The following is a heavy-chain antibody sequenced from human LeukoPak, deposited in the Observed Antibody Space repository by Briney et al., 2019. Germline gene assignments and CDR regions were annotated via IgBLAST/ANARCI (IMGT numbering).Heavy chain of an antibody. CDR3: ANLSRGWPGGAFHI. Sequence: SETLSLTCTVSGDSIRNYFWSWIRQPAGKGLEWVGRIYTSGSTDYNPSLKSRVTLSVDTSKNQFSLKLSSVTAADTAVYYCANLSRGWPGGAFHIWGQGTMVTVSS. CDR1: GDSIRNYF. J-gene: IGHJ3*02. V-gene: IGHV4-4*07. D-gene: IGHD6-19*01. CDR2: IYTSGST.